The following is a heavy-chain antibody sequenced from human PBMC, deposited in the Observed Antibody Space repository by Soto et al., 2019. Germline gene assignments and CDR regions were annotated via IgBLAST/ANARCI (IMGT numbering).Heavy chain of an antibody. Sequence: EVQLVKSGGGLVQPGGSLRLSCAASGFSFSTYSMNWVRQAPGKGLEWVSYISSRSYTIYYIDSVKGRFTISRDNAKSSLYLQMNSLRDEDTAVYYCARGGSSSDNGMDVWGQGTTVTVSS. J-gene: IGHJ6*02. CDR2: ISSRSYTI. CDR3: ARGGSSSDNGMDV. D-gene: IGHD6-6*01. CDR1: GFSFSTYS. V-gene: IGHV3-48*02.